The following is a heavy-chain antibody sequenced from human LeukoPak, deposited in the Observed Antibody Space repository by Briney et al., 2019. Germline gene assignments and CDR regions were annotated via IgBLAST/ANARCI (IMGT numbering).Heavy chain of an antibody. V-gene: IGHV4-39*01. CDR3: ARHVAYAPFDS. CDR2: WST. CDR1: GGSISRDY. D-gene: IGHD4-17*01. J-gene: IGHJ4*02. Sequence: SETLSLTGTVSGGSISRDYWGWIRQPPGKGLEWLGSWSTSYKASLESRVTISVDASKNQLYLRLSSLTAADTAVYYCARHVAYAPFDSWGQGTLVTVSS.